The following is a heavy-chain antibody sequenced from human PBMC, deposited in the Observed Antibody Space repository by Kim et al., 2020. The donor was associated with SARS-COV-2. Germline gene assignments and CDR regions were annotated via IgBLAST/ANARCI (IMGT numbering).Heavy chain of an antibody. D-gene: IGHD6-25*01. V-gene: IGHV4-31*03. CDR3: PRGSRGEAPAY. CDR1: GGSISSGGYY. Sequence: SETLSLTCTVSGGSISSGGYYWSWIRQHPGKGLEWIGYISYSGSSYYNPSLKRRVTISVDTSKNQFSLKLSSVTAADTAVYYCPRGSRGEAPAYWGQGTLVTVSS. J-gene: IGHJ4*02. CDR2: ISYSGSS.